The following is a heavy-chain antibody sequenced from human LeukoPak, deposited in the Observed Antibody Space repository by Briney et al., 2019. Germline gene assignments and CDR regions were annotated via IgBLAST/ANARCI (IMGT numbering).Heavy chain of an antibody. CDR2: INTDGSST. V-gene: IGHV3-74*01. CDR3: ARDPRDGYNYYYYMDV. D-gene: IGHD5-24*01. J-gene: IGHJ6*03. CDR1: GFTFSSYW. Sequence: GSLRLSCAASGFTFSSYWMHWVRQAPGKGLVWVSRINTDGSSTSYADSVKGRFTISRDNAKNTLYLQMNSLRAEDTAVYYCARDPRDGYNYYYYMDVWGKGTTVTVSS.